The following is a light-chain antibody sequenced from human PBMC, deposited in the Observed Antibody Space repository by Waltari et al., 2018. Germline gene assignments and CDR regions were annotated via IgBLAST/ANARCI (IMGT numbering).Light chain of an antibody. V-gene: IGKV1-9*01. CDR1: QGISSY. CDR3: QQLNSYPSIT. CDR2: AAS. Sequence: IQLTQSPSSLSASVGDRVTITCRAGQGISSYLAWYQQKPGKAPKLLIYAASTLQSGVPSRFSGSGSGTDFTLTISSLQPEDFATYYCQQLNSYPSITFGQGTRLEIK. J-gene: IGKJ5*01.